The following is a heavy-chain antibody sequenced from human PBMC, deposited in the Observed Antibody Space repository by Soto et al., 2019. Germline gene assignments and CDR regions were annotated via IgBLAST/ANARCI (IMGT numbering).Heavy chain of an antibody. Sequence: VGSLRLSCAASGFTFSNAWMSWVRQAPGKGLEWVGRIKSKTDGGTTDYAAPVKGRFTISRDDSKNTLYLQMNSLKTEDTAVYYCTAGGPPTGTTAGYYYYGMDVCGQGTTVTVSS. CDR2: IKSKTDGGTT. D-gene: IGHD1-7*01. CDR3: TAGGPPTGTTAGYYYYGMDV. V-gene: IGHV3-15*01. J-gene: IGHJ6*02. CDR1: GFTFSNAW.